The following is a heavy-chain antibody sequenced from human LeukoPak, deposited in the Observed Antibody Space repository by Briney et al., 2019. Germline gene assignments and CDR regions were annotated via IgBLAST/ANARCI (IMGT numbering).Heavy chain of an antibody. V-gene: IGHV1-2*06. CDR2: NNPKTGGT. Sequence: GASIKVSCKASGYTFADYYMHWVRQAPGQGLQWLGRNNPKTGGTNYAQKFQDRVTMTGDTSISTAYMELSRLRSDDTAVYYCARRVQTTGVFDYWGQGTLVTVSS. CDR1: GYTFADYY. J-gene: IGHJ4*02. D-gene: IGHD2-8*01. CDR3: ARRVQTTGVFDY.